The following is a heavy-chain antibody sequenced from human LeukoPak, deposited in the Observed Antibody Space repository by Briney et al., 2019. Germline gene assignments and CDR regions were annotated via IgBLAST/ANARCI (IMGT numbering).Heavy chain of an antibody. V-gene: IGHV3-23*01. J-gene: IGHJ4*02. CDR3: SNLSTYYYDSSGYYKGYFDC. D-gene: IGHD3-22*01. CDR2: IIGSGGGT. CDR1: GFSFFSNA. Sequence: PGGSLILSCAASGFSFFSNATSRVGQAPRGGVGGVAAIIGSGGGTSYAASVKGRLTTSSNNSKNTPYLQMNSRRAEDTAVYYCSNLSTYYYDSSGYYKGYFDCWGQGTLVTVSS.